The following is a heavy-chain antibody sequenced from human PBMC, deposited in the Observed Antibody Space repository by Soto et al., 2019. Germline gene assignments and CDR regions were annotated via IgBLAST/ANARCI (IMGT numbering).Heavy chain of an antibody. CDR2: ISGSGGST. D-gene: IGHD7-27*01. V-gene: IGHV3-23*01. J-gene: IGHJ4*02. Sequence: LRLSCAASGFTFSIFAMSWVRQSPGKGLEWVSTISGSGGSTYYADAVKGRFTISRDNSMGTLYLQMKSLRVEDTAIYYCAKEVSLGSTVDLGYWGQGTLVTVSS. CDR3: AKEVSLGSTVDLGY. CDR1: GFTFSIFA.